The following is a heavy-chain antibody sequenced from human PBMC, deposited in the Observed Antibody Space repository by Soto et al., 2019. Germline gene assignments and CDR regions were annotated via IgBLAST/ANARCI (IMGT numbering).Heavy chain of an antibody. CDR1: GGSISSSSYY. D-gene: IGHD6-13*01. CDR3: ARHLYSSSWYGKLDAFDI. Sequence: PSETLSLTCTVSGGSISSSSYYWGWIRQPPGKGLEWIGSIYYSGSTYYNPSLKSRVTISVDTSKNQFSLKLSSVTAADTAVYYCARHLYSSSWYGKLDAFDIWGQGTMVTV. J-gene: IGHJ3*02. CDR2: IYYSGST. V-gene: IGHV4-39*01.